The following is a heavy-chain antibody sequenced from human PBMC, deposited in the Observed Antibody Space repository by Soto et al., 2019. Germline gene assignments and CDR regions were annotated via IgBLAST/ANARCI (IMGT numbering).Heavy chain of an antibody. CDR2: ISSTTHYI. Sequence: GRSLRLSCAASGFTFTRYSMNWVRQAPGKGLEWVSSISSTTHYIYYADSMRGRFTISRDNAKNAVYLEMNSLRAEDTAVYYCARESEDLTSNFDYWGQETLVTVSS. CDR3: ARESEDLTSNFDY. J-gene: IGHJ4*02. V-gene: IGHV3-21*06. CDR1: GFTFTRYS.